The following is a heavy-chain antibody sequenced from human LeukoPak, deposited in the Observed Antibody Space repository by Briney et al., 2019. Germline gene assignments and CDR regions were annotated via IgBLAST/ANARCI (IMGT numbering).Heavy chain of an antibody. CDR3: AKDLYSSGWTHFDY. D-gene: IGHD6-19*01. CDR2: ISWNSGTI. V-gene: IGHV3-9*01. J-gene: IGHJ4*02. Sequence: GGSLRLSCAASGFTFDDYAMHWVRQAPGKGLEWVSSISWNSGTIAYVDSVKGRFTIPRDNAKNSLYLQMNSLRAEDTALYYCAKDLYSSGWTHFDYWGQGTLVTVSS. CDR1: GFTFDDYA.